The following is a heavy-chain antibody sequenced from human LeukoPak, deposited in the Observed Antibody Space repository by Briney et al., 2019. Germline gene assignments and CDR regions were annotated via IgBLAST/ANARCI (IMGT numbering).Heavy chain of an antibody. CDR1: GGSISSSSYY. J-gene: IGHJ4*02. D-gene: IGHD2-2*01. CDR2: IYYSGST. V-gene: IGHV4-39*07. CDR3: ARDADIVVVPQRGIDY. Sequence: PSETLSLTCTVSGGSISSSSYYWGWIRQPPGKGLEWIGSIYYSGSTYYNPSLKSRVTISVDTSKNQFSLKLSSVTAADTAVYYCARDADIVVVPQRGIDYWGQGTLVTVSS.